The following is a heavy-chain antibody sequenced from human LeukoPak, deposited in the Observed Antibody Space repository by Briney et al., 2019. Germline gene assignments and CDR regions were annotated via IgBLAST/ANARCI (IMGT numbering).Heavy chain of an antibody. D-gene: IGHD6-19*01. CDR3: ARGRRQWLRAFDI. CDR2: INHSGST. Sequence: PSETLSLTCAVYGGSFSGYYWSWIRQPPGKGLEWIGEINHSGSTYYNPSLKSRVTISIDTSKNQFSLKLSSVTAADTAVYYCARGRRQWLRAFDIWGQGTMVTVSS. CDR1: GGSFSGYY. J-gene: IGHJ3*02. V-gene: IGHV4-34*01.